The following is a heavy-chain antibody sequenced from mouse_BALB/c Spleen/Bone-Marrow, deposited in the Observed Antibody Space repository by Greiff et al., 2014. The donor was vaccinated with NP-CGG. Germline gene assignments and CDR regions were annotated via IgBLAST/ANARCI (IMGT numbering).Heavy chain of an antibody. D-gene: IGHD1-1*01. V-gene: IGHV1-7*01. CDR2: ISPTTGYT. CDR3: ARYGNFLAMDY. Sequence: QVQLKESGAELAKPGASVKMSCKASGYTFSSYWMHWVKQRPGQGLEWIGYISPTTGYTEYSQEFKDKATLTADKSSSTAYMQLSSLTSEDSAVYYCARYGNFLAMDYWGQGTSVTVSS. J-gene: IGHJ4*01. CDR1: GYTFSSYW.